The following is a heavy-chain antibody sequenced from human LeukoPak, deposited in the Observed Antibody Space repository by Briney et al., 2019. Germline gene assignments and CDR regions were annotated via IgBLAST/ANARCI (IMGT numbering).Heavy chain of an antibody. Sequence: PGGSLRLSCAASGFTFSSYAMSWVRQAPGKGLEWVSAISGSGGSTYYADSVKGRFTISRDNSKNTLYLQMNSLRAEDTAGYYCAKDINDLSPYYDSSGYYNYWGQGTLVTVSS. CDR3: AKDINDLSPYYDSSGYYNY. J-gene: IGHJ4*02. CDR2: ISGSGGST. D-gene: IGHD3-22*01. V-gene: IGHV3-23*01. CDR1: GFTFSSYA.